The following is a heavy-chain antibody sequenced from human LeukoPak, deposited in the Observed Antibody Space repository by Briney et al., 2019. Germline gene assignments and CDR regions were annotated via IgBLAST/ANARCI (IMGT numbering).Heavy chain of an antibody. V-gene: IGHV4-61*02. Sequence: SETLSLTCTVSGASISSGSYYWGWIRQPAGKGLEWIGRSHTSGSTNYNPSLTSRVPISVDTSEHQFSLKLSSVTAADTAVYYCARDGGFFWSGSYYYYYYYMDVWGKGTTVTVSS. CDR2: SHTSGST. CDR1: GASISSGSYY. J-gene: IGHJ6*03. D-gene: IGHD3-3*01. CDR3: ARDGGFFWSGSYYYYYYYMDV.